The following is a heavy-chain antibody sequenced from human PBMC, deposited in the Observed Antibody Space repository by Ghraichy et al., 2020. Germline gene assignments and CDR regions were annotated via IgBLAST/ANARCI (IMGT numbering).Heavy chain of an antibody. D-gene: IGHD3-22*01. CDR1: GFTFSDYY. V-gene: IGHV3-11*06. J-gene: IGHJ4*02. CDR2: ISTSSSFT. Sequence: GGSLRLSCAASGFTFSDYYMTWIHQAPGKGLEWVSYISTSSSFTNYADSVKGRFTISRDNAKNSLYLQMNSLRPEDTAVYYCARVDYDSSGYLDYWGQGTLVTVSS. CDR3: ARVDYDSSGYLDY.